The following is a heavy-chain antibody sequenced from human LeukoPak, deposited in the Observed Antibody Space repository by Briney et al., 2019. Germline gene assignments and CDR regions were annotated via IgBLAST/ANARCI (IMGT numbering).Heavy chain of an antibody. D-gene: IGHD3-10*01. CDR3: ARVPDYYGSGSYSALDY. CDR2: IYYSGST. Sequence: PSETLSLTCAVSGYSISSGYYWGWIRQPPGKGLEWIGYIYYSGSTNYNPSLKSRVTISVDTSKNQFSLKLSSVTAADTAVYYCARVPDYYGSGSYSALDYWGQGTLVTVSS. J-gene: IGHJ4*02. CDR1: GYSISSGYY. V-gene: IGHV4-59*01.